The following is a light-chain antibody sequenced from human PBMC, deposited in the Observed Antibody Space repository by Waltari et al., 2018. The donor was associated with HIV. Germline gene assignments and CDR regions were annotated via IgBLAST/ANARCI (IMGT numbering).Light chain of an antibody. CDR1: SSDIGAYNF. CDR3: ASYTRSGILL. CDR2: EVS. V-gene: IGLV2-14*01. Sequence: QSALTQPASVSGSPGKSITISCIGSSSDIGAYNFVSWYQQRPGKAPKLMFYEVSDRPSGSSNRFSGSKSVITASLTIAGLQADDEADDYCASYTRSGILLFGGGTRLTVL. J-gene: IGLJ2*01.